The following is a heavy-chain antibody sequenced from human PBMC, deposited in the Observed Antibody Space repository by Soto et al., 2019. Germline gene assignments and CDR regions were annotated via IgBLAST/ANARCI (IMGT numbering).Heavy chain of an antibody. CDR2: INPNSGGT. D-gene: IGHD6-19*01. V-gene: IGHV1-2*04. CDR1: GYTFTGYY. J-gene: IGHJ6*02. Sequence: ASVKVSCKASGYTFTGYYMHWVRQAPGQGLEWMGWINPNSGGTNYAQKFQGWVTMTRDTSINTAYMELSRLRSDDTAVYYCARELYSSGSYGMDVWGQGTTVTV. CDR3: ARELYSSGSYGMDV.